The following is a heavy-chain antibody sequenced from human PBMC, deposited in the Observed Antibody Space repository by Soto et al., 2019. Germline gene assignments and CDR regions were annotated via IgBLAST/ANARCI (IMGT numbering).Heavy chain of an antibody. CDR2: ISYDGSNK. J-gene: IGHJ4*02. CDR3: ARDISGQPLPVDY. Sequence: QVQLVESGGGVVQPGRSLRLSCAASGFTFRSYAMHWVRQAPGKGLEWVAVISYDGSNKYYADSVEGRFTISRDNSKNTLYLQMNSLRAEDTAVYYCARDISGQPLPVDYWGQGTLVTVSS. V-gene: IGHV3-30-3*01. CDR1: GFTFRSYA. D-gene: IGHD3-10*01.